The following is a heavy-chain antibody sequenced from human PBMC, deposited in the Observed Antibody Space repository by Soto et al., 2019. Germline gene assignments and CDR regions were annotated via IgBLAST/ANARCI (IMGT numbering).Heavy chain of an antibody. CDR2: ISYDGSNK. CDR3: AKAMEGDYFRHYDDGIDV. CDR1: GFTFSSYG. V-gene: IGHV3-30*18. D-gene: IGHD4-17*01. Sequence: PGGSLRLSCAASGFTFSSYGMHWVRQAPGKGLEWVAVISYDGSNKYYADSVKGRFTISRDNSKNTLYLQMNSLRAEDTAVYYCAKAMEGDYFRHYDDGIDVRGQGTTVTVSS. J-gene: IGHJ6*02.